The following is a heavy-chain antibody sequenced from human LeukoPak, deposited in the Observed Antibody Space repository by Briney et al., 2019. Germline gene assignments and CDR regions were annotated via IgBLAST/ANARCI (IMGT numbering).Heavy chain of an antibody. CDR1: GFTFSNYS. CDR2: ISSSSSYI. V-gene: IGHV3-21*01. J-gene: IGHJ4*02. D-gene: IGHD4-11*01. Sequence: GGSLRLSCAASGFTFSNYSMNWVRQAPGKGLEWVSSISSSSSYIYYADSVKGRFTISRDNAKNSLYLQMNSLRAEDTAVYYCASSAGVTPFDYWGQGTLVTVSS. CDR3: ASSAGVTPFDY.